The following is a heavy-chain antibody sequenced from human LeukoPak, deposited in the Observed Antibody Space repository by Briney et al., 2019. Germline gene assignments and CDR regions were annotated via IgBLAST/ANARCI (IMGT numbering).Heavy chain of an antibody. CDR2: IITVLGIA. J-gene: IGHJ4*02. D-gene: IGHD3-10*01. CDR1: GGTFSSYA. Sequence: ASVKVSCMASGGTFSSYAISWVRPAPGQGLEWMGRIITVLGIANYAQKFQSRGTITAGKTTSTTYIVLSNRRTEDTAVYYYASGNSGKQLSDDDFDYWGQGTLVTVS. V-gene: IGHV1-69*04. CDR3: ASGNSGKQLSDDDFDY.